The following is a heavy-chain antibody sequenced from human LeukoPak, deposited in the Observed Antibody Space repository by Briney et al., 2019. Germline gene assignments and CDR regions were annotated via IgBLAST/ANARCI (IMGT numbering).Heavy chain of an antibody. D-gene: IGHD5-18*01. Sequence: GGSLRLSCAASGFTFDDYGMSWVRQAPGKGLEWVSGINWNGGSTGYADSVKGRFTISRDNAKNSLYLQMNSLRAEDTAVYYCARDLDTALVMDVGYFYYYYMDVWGKGTTVTVSS. J-gene: IGHJ6*03. V-gene: IGHV3-20*04. CDR3: ARDLDTALVMDVGYFYYYYMDV. CDR2: INWNGGST. CDR1: GFTFDDYG.